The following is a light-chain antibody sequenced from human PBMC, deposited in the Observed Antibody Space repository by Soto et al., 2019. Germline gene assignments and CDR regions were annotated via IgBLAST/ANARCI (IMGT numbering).Light chain of an antibody. CDR3: AAWDDSLSAVV. CDR1: SSNIGSNY. Sequence: VLTQPPSASGTPGQRVTISCSGSSSNIGSNYVYWYQQFPGSAPKLLIYRNDQRPSGVPDRFSGSKSGTSASLAISGPRSEDEADYYCAAWDDSLSAVVFGGGTKVTVL. J-gene: IGLJ2*01. V-gene: IGLV1-47*01. CDR2: RND.